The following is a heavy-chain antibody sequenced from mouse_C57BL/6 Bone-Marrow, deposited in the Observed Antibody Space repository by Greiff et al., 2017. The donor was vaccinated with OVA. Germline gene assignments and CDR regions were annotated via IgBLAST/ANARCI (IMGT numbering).Heavy chain of an antibody. CDR1: GYTFTSSW. J-gene: IGHJ1*03. CDR2: IDPSDSYT. V-gene: IGHV1-59*01. CDR3: YYYV. Sequence: QVQLQQPGAELVRPGTSVKLSCKASGYTFTSSWMHWVKQRPGQGLEWIGVIDPSDSYTNYNQKFKGKATLTVDTSSSTAYMQLSSLTSEDSAVYYCYYYVWGTGTTVTVSS. D-gene: IGHD1-1*01.